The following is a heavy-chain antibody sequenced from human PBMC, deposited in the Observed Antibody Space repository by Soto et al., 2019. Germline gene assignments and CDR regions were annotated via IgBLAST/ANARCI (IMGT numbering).Heavy chain of an antibody. CDR1: GYTFLSYP. CDR3: VRDWTHYDSSGPGDY. V-gene: IGHV1-3*01. Sequence: SEQVSCKDSGYTFLSYPMHWARQAPGQRREWMGWINAGNGDTKYSQKFQGRVTITRDTSAITAYMELSSLRSEGTAVYYCVRDWTHYDSSGPGDYWGQGPLVIVSS. D-gene: IGHD3-22*01. J-gene: IGHJ4*02. CDR2: INAGNGDT.